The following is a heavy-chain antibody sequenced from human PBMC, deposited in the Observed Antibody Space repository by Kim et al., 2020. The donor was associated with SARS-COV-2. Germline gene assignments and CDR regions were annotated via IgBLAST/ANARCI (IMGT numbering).Heavy chain of an antibody. V-gene: IGHV5-51*01. J-gene: IGHJ3*02. D-gene: IGHD2-15*01. CDR3: ARLRCSGGTCSAAFEI. Sequence: GESLKISCTGSGNIFSSYWIAWVRQTPGKGLEWMGVIWPDDSDSRYSPSFQGQVIISADKSANTADLQRNSLKASDTAMYYCARLRCSGGTCSAAFEIWGQGTKVTVSS. CDR2: IWPDDSDS. CDR1: GNIFSSYW.